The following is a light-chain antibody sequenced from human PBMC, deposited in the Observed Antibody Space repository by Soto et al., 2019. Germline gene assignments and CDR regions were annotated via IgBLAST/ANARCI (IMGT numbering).Light chain of an antibody. J-gene: IGLJ1*01. V-gene: IGLV1-40*01. CDR3: QSYDSSLSLYV. CDR1: SYNIGAGYD. CDR2: GNR. Sequence: SVLTQPPSVSGASGQRVTISCTGSSYNIGAGYDVHWYQQLPGTAPKLLICGNRNRPSGVPDRFSGSKSGTSASLPITGLQAEDEADYYCQSYDSSLSLYVSGTGTKVTAL.